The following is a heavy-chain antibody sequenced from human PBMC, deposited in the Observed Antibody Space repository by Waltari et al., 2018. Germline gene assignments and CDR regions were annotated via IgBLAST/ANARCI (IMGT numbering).Heavy chain of an antibody. V-gene: IGHV4-34*01. CDR1: GGSFSGYY. D-gene: IGHD6-13*01. Sequence: QVQLQQWGAGLLKPSETLSLTCAVYGGSFSGYYWSWIRQPPGKGLEWIGEINHSGSTNYNPSLKSRVTISVDTSKNQFSLKLSSVTAADTAVYYCARFKAPGTVDYWGQGTLVTVSS. CDR3: ARFKAPGTVDY. J-gene: IGHJ4*02. CDR2: INHSGST.